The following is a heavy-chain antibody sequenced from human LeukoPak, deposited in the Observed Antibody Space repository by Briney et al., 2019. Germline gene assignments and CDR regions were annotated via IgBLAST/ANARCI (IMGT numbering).Heavy chain of an antibody. V-gene: IGHV1-69*06. Sequence: GASVKVSCKASGGTLSSYAISSVRQAPGQGLEWMGGIIPIFGTANYAQKFQGRVTITADKSTSTAYMELSSLRSEDTAVYYCARTQYYDSSGYYFYFDYWGQGTLVTVSS. CDR3: ARTQYYDSSGYYFYFDY. D-gene: IGHD3-22*01. CDR2: IIPIFGTA. J-gene: IGHJ4*02. CDR1: GGTLSSYA.